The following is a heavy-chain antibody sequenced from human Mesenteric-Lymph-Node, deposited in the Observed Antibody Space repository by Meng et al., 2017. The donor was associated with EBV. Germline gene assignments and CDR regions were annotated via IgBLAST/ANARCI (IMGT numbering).Heavy chain of an antibody. CDR1: AGSVSSSNYY. J-gene: IGHJ4*02. D-gene: IGHD1-26*01. Sequence: LQEPGPGPVKPSETPPLTCTVSAGSVSSSNYYWSWIRQPPQRGLEWIGYIHSSGSPNYNPSLKSRVTISVDTSKNQFSLKLSSVTAADTAVYYCAMRVGATEGCFDSWGQGTLVTVSS. CDR3: AMRVGATEGCFDS. CDR2: IHSSGSP. V-gene: IGHV4-61*01.